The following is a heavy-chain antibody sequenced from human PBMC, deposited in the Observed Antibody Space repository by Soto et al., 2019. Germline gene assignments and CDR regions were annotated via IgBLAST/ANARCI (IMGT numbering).Heavy chain of an antibody. V-gene: IGHV3-23*04. CDR1: GFTFMSNA. J-gene: IGHJ4*02. CDR2: ISGDGADT. D-gene: IGHD2-8*01. CDR3: VKDFRCAD. Sequence: VQLVESGGGVVQPGRSLRLSCMASGFTFMSNAMSWVRQAPGKGLEWVSAISGDGADTYYADSVRGRFTISRDNSKNTLSLQMNSLRDEDTALYYCVKDFRCADWGQGTLVTVSS.